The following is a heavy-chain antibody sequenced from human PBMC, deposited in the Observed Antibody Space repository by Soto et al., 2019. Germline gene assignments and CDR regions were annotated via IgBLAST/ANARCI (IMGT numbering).Heavy chain of an antibody. V-gene: IGHV4-39*07. Sequence: PSETLSLTCTVSGASISSSTYYWGWIRQPPGKGLEWIGNINHNGSTNYNPSLKSRVTISVDTSKNHFSLKLSSVTAADTALYYCARAPAYDFWSGYSNWFDPWGQGTLVTVSS. CDR2: INHNGST. J-gene: IGHJ5*02. CDR3: ARAPAYDFWSGYSNWFDP. D-gene: IGHD3-3*01. CDR1: GASISSSTYY.